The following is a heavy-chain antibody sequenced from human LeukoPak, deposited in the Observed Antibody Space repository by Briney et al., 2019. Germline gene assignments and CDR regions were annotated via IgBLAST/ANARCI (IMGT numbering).Heavy chain of an antibody. J-gene: IGHJ6*02. CDR3: ARVGIVAAIYHYYYYGMDV. CDR1: GFTFSSYD. V-gene: IGHV3-23*01. Sequence: GGSLRLSCAASGFTFSSYDMSWVRQAPGKGLEWVSAISGSGGRTYYGDSVKGRFTISRDNAKNSLYLQMNSLRAEDTAVYYCARVGIVAAIYHYYYYGMDVWGQGTTVTVSS. CDR2: ISGSGGRT. D-gene: IGHD5-12*01.